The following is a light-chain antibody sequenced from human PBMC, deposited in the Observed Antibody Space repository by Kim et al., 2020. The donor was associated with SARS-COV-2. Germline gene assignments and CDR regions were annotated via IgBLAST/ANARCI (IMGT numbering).Light chain of an antibody. CDR3: QAWDSSTVV. CDR1: KLGDKY. V-gene: IGLV3-1*01. J-gene: IGLJ2*01. Sequence: SVSPGQTASITCTGDKLGDKYTCWYQQKPGQSPVLVIYQDKKRPSGIPERFSGSNSGNTATLTISGTQATDEADYYCQAWDSSTVVFGGGTQLTVL. CDR2: QDK.